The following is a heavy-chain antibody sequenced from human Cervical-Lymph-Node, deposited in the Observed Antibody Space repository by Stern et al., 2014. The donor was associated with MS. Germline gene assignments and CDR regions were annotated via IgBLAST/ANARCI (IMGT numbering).Heavy chain of an antibody. D-gene: IGHD2-21*02. V-gene: IGHV4-59*02. CDR1: GGAVSDYY. CDR3: ARDPSTTASDWFFDL. Sequence: VQLLESGQGLVKPSETLSLTCTVSGGAVSDYYWTWIRQRPGKGLAWIGYISDTGTTNYNPSLHSRVTITLDTSQNQVSLRLRSVTAADTAVYYCARDPSTTASDWFFDLWGRGSLVTVSS. CDR2: ISDTGTT. J-gene: IGHJ2*01.